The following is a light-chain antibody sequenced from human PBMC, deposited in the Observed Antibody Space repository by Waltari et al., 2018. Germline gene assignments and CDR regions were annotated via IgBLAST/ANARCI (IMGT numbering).Light chain of an antibody. J-gene: IGLJ3*02. V-gene: IGLV1-47*01. CDR1: RSNLGNTY. Sequence: QSVLTQPPSASGTPGQRVTISCSGSRSNLGNTYVYWYQQPPGTAPKLLIYRNNQRPSGVPDRFSGSKSGTSASLAISGLRSEDEADYYCAAWDDSLSGRVFGGGTKVTVL. CDR3: AAWDDSLSGRV. CDR2: RNN.